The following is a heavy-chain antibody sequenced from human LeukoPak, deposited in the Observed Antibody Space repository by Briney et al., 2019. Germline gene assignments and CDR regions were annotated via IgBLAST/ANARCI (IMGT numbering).Heavy chain of an antibody. CDR3: TTGPDIVATYPTTYYYYMDV. CDR1: GFTFSNAW. V-gene: IGHV3-15*01. CDR2: IKSKTDGGTT. D-gene: IGHD5-12*01. Sequence: GGSLRLSCAASGFTFSNAWMSWVRQAPGKGLEWVGRIKSKTDGGTTDYAAPVKGRFTISRDDSKNTLYLQMNSLKTEDTAVYYCTTGPDIVATYPTTYYYYMDVWGKGTTVTVSS. J-gene: IGHJ6*03.